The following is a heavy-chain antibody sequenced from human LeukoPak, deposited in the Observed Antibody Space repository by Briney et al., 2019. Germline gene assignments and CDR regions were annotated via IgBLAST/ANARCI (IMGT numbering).Heavy chain of an antibody. V-gene: IGHV3-74*01. CDR2: IASDGSST. CDR3: ARGRPHGSDY. Sequence: GGSLRLSCAASGFSFSSYWMNWVRQAPGKGLVWVSRIASDGSSTTYADSVKGRFTISRDNAKNTLYLQVNSLRVEDTAVYYCARGRPHGSDYWGQGTLVTVSS. J-gene: IGHJ4*02. D-gene: IGHD2-15*01. CDR1: GFSFSSYW.